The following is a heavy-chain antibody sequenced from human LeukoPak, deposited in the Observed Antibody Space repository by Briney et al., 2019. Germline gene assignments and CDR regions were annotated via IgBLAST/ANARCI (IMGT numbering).Heavy chain of an antibody. D-gene: IGHD3-16*01. CDR3: LYGGYFQH. J-gene: IGHJ1*01. V-gene: IGHV3-74*01. Sequence: GGSLRLSCAASGFTFSSYWMHWVRQVPNQGLMWVSRINSDETISEYVDSVNGRFTISRDNAKNALYLQMNSLRAEDTAVYFCLYGGYFQHWGQGTLVTVSS. CDR2: INSDETIS. CDR1: GFTFSSYW.